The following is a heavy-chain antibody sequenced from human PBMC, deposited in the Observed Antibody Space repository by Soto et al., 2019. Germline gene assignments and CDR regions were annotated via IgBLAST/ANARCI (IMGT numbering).Heavy chain of an antibody. V-gene: IGHV5-51*01. Sequence: GESLKISCKGSGYSFTSYWIGWVCQMPGKGLEWMGIIYPGDSDTRYSPSFQGQVTISADKSISTAYLQWSSLKASDTAMYYCARLAVAGKTYDAFDIWGQGTMVTVSS. D-gene: IGHD6-19*01. CDR3: ARLAVAGKTYDAFDI. J-gene: IGHJ3*02. CDR2: IYPGDSDT. CDR1: GYSFTSYW.